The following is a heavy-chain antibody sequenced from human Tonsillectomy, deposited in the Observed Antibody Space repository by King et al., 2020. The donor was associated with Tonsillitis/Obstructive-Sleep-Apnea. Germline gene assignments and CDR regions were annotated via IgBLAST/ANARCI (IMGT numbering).Heavy chain of an antibody. Sequence: LQLQESGPGLVKPSETLSLTCTVSGGSISKYYWSWIRRPPGKGLEWIGNIYYSGSTNYNPSLKSRVTISVDTSKNQFSLKLSSVTAADTAVYYCARDPHYDYTWYFDLWGRGTLVTVSS. CDR2: IYYSGST. CDR3: ARDPHYDYTWYFDL. D-gene: IGHD4-11*01. J-gene: IGHJ2*01. CDR1: GGSISKYY. V-gene: IGHV4-59*01.